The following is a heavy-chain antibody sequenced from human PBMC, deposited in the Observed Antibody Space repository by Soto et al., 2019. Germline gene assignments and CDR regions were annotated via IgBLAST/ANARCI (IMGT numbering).Heavy chain of an antibody. J-gene: IGHJ4*02. D-gene: IGHD6-13*01. Sequence: QVQLVQSGAEVKKPGASLKVSGKASGYTFTSYGISWVRQAPGQGLEWMGWISAYNGNTNYAQKLQGRVTMTTDTSTSTAYTELRSLRSDGTAVYYCERDWAAAGRFDYWGQGTLVTVSS. CDR3: ERDWAAAGRFDY. V-gene: IGHV1-18*01. CDR1: GYTFTSYG. CDR2: ISAYNGNT.